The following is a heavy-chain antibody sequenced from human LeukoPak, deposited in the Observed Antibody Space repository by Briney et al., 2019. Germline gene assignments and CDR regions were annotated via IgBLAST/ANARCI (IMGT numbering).Heavy chain of an antibody. J-gene: IGHJ4*02. V-gene: IGHV3-23*01. Sequence: GGSLRLSCTASGFTFNNYAMSWVRQAPGKGLEWVSTVSGSGAIAYYTDSDKGRFTISRDNSKNTLYLQMSSLTAKDTAVYYCAKDRSIGTYYTFDSWGQGTLVTVSS. CDR3: AKDRSIGTYYTFDS. D-gene: IGHD1-26*01. CDR2: VSGSGAIA. CDR1: GFTFNNYA.